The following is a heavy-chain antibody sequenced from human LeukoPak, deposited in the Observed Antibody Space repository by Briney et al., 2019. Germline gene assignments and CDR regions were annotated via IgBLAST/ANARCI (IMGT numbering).Heavy chain of an antibody. D-gene: IGHD6-13*01. CDR3: ARDVLAAPGTFDY. CDR2: IYPSGST. CDR1: GDSISSGSFY. V-gene: IGHV4-61*02. Sequence: SETLSLTCSVSGDSISSGSFYWSWIRQPAGRGLEWIGRIYPSGSTNYNPSLKSRVTISPDTSKNQFSLKLSSVTAADTAVYYCARDVLAAPGTFDYWGQGALVTVSS. J-gene: IGHJ4*02.